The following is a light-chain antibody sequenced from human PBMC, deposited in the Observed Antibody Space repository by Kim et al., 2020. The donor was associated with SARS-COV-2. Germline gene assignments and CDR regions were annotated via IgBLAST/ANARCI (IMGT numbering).Light chain of an antibody. CDR1: QSVSSN. CDR2: GAS. Sequence: SSGERATLSSRASQSVSSNLAWYQQKPGQAPRLLIYGASTRATGMPARFSGIGSGTAFTLTIISLQSADFAVYYCQQYNNWPPWTFGQGTKVDIK. CDR3: QQYNNWPPWT. J-gene: IGKJ1*01. V-gene: IGKV3-15*01.